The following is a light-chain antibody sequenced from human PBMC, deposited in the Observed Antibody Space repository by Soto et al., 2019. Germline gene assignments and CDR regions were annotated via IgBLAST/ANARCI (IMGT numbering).Light chain of an antibody. CDR3: QQYGRPPRAT. CDR1: QSVSSSY. CDR2: EAS. V-gene: IGKV3-20*01. J-gene: IGKJ5*01. Sequence: VMTQTPLSLSVAPGQPASISCKSSQSVSSSYIAWYQVKPGQAPRLLIYEASSRATGIPDRFSGGGSGTDFTLSISKVEPEDFAVYYCQQYGRPPRATFGQGTRLEIK.